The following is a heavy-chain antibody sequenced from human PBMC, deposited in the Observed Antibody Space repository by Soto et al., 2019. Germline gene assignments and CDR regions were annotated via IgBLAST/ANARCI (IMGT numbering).Heavy chain of an antibody. Sequence: WASVKVSCKASGYTFTGYFIHWVRQAPGQGLEWMGWINPNSGGTNYPQTFQGRVTMTRDTSISTAYMELNRLRSDDTAVYYCARIHTYSVSSPLDYWGQGTLVTVSS. V-gene: IGHV1-2*02. J-gene: IGHJ4*02. CDR1: GYTFTGYF. D-gene: IGHD6-6*01. CDR3: ARIHTYSVSSPLDY. CDR2: INPNSGGT.